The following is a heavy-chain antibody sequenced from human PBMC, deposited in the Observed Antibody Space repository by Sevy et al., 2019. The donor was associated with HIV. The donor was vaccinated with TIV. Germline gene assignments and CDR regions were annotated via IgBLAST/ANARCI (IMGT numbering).Heavy chain of an antibody. D-gene: IGHD2-2*01. CDR1: GFTFSNYA. Sequence: GGSLRLSCSASGFTFSNYAMSWVRQAPGKGLEWVSSISRSGGSTYYADSVKGRFTISRDNSKNTLYLQMNSLRAEDTAVYYCAKVDVVVPVADYGMDVWSQGTTVTVSS. CDR3: AKVDVVVPVADYGMDV. V-gene: IGHV3-23*01. J-gene: IGHJ6*02. CDR2: ISRSGGST.